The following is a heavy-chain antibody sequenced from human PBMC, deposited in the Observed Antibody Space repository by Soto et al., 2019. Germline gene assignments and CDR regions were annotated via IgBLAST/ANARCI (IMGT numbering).Heavy chain of an antibody. CDR1: GGTFSSYT. CDR2: IIPILGIA. V-gene: IGHV1-69*02. J-gene: IGHJ3*02. Sequence: QVQLVQSGAEVKKPGSSVKVSCKASGGTFSSYTISWVRQAPGQGLEWMGRIIPILGIANYAQKFQGRVTITPDKSKGTAYMGLGSLRSKEPAVYYCAGVPHTATGAFDIWGQGTMVTVSS. CDR3: AGVPHTATGAFDI. D-gene: IGHD5-18*01.